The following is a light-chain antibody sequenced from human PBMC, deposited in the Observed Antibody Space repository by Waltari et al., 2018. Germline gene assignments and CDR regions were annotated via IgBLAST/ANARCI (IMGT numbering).Light chain of an antibody. J-gene: IGKJ2*01. V-gene: IGKV1-5*03. CDR3: QQSYTAPTYT. CDR2: ETS. Sequence: DIQMTQSPPTLSASVGDRVTLTCRASLNIFGRLAWYQQKPGKPPKLLIYETSNLESGVPSRFSGSGSGTDFTLVIDSLQPDDFAVYYCQQSYTAPTYTFGQGTKLEI. CDR1: LNIFGR.